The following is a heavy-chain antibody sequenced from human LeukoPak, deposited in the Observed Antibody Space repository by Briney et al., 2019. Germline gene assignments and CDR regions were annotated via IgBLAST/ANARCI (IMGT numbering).Heavy chain of an antibody. CDR1: GFTFSYYA. D-gene: IGHD3-22*01. V-gene: IGHV3-64D*09. J-gene: IGHJ4*02. CDR3: AKGPTYDSLPYYFDY. CDR2: ISSNGGST. Sequence: GGSLRLSCAASGFTFSYYAMHWVRQAAGKGLEFVSGISSNGGSTYYADSLKGRFTVSRDNSNNTLYLQMSSLRAEDTAIYYCAKGPTYDSLPYYFDYWGQGTLVTVSS.